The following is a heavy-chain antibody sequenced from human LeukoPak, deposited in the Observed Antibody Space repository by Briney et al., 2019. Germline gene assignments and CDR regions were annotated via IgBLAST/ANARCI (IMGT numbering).Heavy chain of an antibody. D-gene: IGHD3-22*01. CDR2: IYHSGST. CDR3: ARRVDYYDSSGYVGAFDI. J-gene: IGHJ3*02. V-gene: IGHV4-38-2*01. Sequence: SETLCLTCAVSGYSISSGYYWGWIRQPPGKGLEWIGSIYHSGSTYYNPSLKSRVTISVDTSKNQFSLKLSSVTAADTAVYYCARRVDYYDSSGYVGAFDIWGQGTMVTVSS. CDR1: GYSISSGYY.